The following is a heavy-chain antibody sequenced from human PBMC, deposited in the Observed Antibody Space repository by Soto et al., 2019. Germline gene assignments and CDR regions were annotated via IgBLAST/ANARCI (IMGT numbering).Heavy chain of an antibody. CDR1: GYTFTGYY. Sequence: ASVKVSCKASGYTFTGYYMHWVRQAPGQGLEWMGWINPNSGGTNYAQKFQGWVTMTRDTSIGTAYMELSRLRSDDTAVYYCARDRVIAAAADPAYYYYGMDVWGQGTTVTVSS. CDR3: ARDRVIAAAADPAYYYYGMDV. J-gene: IGHJ6*02. V-gene: IGHV1-2*04. CDR2: INPNSGGT. D-gene: IGHD6-13*01.